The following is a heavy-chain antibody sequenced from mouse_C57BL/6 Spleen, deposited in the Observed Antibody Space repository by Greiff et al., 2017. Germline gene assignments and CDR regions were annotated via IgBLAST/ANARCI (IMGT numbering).Heavy chain of an antibody. CDR1: GYAFSSSW. Sequence: VQLQQSGPELVKPGASVKISCKASGYAFSSSWMNWVKQRPGKGLEWIGRIYPGDGDTNYNGKFKGKATLTADKSSSTAYMQLSSLTSEDSAVYFCARGYYGSSYKDAMDYWGQGTSVTVSS. D-gene: IGHD1-1*01. J-gene: IGHJ4*01. CDR2: IYPGDGDT. CDR3: ARGYYGSSYKDAMDY. V-gene: IGHV1-82*01.